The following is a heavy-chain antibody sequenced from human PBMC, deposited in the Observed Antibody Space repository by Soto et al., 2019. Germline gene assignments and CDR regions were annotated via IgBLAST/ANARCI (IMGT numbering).Heavy chain of an antibody. D-gene: IGHD3-16*02. Sequence: QLQLQESGPGLVKPSETLSVTCSVSGDSIGTINYYWGWLRQPPGKGPEWIGSIYYSGSTDYNPSLRGRVTISVYTPKNQLSLRLSSVPAADTAVYYCATQPGYTLPTVYATHYFDDWGQGVLVTVSS. CDR1: GDSIGTINYY. CDR3: ATQPGYTLPTVYATHYFDD. CDR2: IYYSGST. V-gene: IGHV4-39*01. J-gene: IGHJ4*02.